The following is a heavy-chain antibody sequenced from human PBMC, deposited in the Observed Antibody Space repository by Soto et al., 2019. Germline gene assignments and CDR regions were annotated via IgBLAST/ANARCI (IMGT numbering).Heavy chain of an antibody. CDR2: ISSSSSYI. D-gene: IGHD3-22*01. J-gene: IGHJ4*02. CDR1: GFTFSSYS. CDR3: ASGAYYYDSSGYYYY. V-gene: IGHV3-21*01. Sequence: EVQLVESGGGLVKPGGSLRLSCAASGFTFSSYSMNWVRQAPGKGLEWVSSISSSSSYIYYADSVKGRFTISRDNAKNSLYLQMTSLRAEDTSVYSCASGAYYYDSSGYYYYWGQGTLVTVSS.